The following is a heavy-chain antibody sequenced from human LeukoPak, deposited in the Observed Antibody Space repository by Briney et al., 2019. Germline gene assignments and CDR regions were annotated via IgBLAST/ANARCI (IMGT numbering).Heavy chain of an antibody. Sequence: PGGSLRLSCAASGFTVSRDYMTWARQATGQGLAWGSVIYRGGSTYYADSVKGQFTISRDNSKNTLYLQMNSLRAEDTAVYYCARAGPTGTNDAFDIWGQGTMVTVSS. CDR3: ARAGPTGTNDAFDI. D-gene: IGHD1-1*01. CDR2: IYRGGST. CDR1: GFTVSRDY. V-gene: IGHV3-53*01. J-gene: IGHJ3*02.